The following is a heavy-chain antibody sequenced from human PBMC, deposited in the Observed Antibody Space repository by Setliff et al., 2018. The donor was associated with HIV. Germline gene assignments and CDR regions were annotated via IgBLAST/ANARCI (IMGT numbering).Heavy chain of an antibody. CDR3: ARLGYSGSLVGAFDI. Sequence: SETLSLTCTVSGGSITGYYWSWIRQSPGKGLEWIGHIHYKGNIDYNASLKSRLAISSDTSKNQFSLNLTSVTAADTAVYYCARLGYSGSLVGAFDIWGQGTMVTVSS. CDR2: IHYKGNI. CDR1: GGSITGYY. D-gene: IGHD1-26*01. V-gene: IGHV4-59*08. J-gene: IGHJ3*02.